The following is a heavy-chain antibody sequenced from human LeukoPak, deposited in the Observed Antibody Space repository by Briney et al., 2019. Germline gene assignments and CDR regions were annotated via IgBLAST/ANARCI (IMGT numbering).Heavy chain of an antibody. J-gene: IGHJ4*02. Sequence: PGGSLRLSCAASGFSFSTYWMSWVRQAPGKGLEWVANIKQDGSDIYYVDSVKGRFIISRDNAKNSLYLQMSSLRAEDTVVYYCTRGGRLHPQSPYWGQGTLVTVSS. V-gene: IGHV3-7*01. D-gene: IGHD3-16*01. CDR1: GFSFSTYW. CDR3: TRGGRLHPQSPY. CDR2: IKQDGSDI.